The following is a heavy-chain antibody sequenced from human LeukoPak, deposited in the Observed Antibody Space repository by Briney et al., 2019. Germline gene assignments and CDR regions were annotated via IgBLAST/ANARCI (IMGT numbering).Heavy chain of an antibody. V-gene: IGHV4-30-2*01. CDR3: ARGPSDTGLLRFLEWPKHREVSNFDY. CDR2: IYHSGST. Sequence: SETLSLTCTVSGGSISSGGYYWSWIRQPPGKGLEWIGYIYHSGSTYYNPSLKSRVTISVDRSKNQFSLKLSSVTAADTAVYYCARGPSDTGLLRFLEWPKHREVSNFDYWGQGTLVTVSS. D-gene: IGHD3-3*01. J-gene: IGHJ4*02. CDR1: GGSISSGGYY.